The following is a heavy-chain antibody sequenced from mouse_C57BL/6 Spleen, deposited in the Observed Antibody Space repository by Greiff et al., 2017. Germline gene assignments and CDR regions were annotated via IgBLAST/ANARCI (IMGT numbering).Heavy chain of an antibody. CDR2: ISNGGGST. V-gene: IGHV5-12*01. CDR1: GFTFSDYY. D-gene: IGHD2-4*01. Sequence: DVKLVESGGGLVQPGGSLKLSCAASGFTFSDYYMYWVRQTPEKRLEWVAYISNGGGSTYYPDTVKGRFTISRDNAKNTLYLQMSRLKSEDTAMYYCARHGGYYDYDLAWFAYWGQGTLVTVSA. CDR3: ARHGGYYDYDLAWFAY. J-gene: IGHJ3*01.